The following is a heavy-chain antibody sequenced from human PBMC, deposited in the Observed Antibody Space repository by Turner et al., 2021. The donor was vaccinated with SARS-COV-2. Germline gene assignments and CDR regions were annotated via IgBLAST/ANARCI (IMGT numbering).Heavy chain of an antibody. CDR3: ARLHNSSWYFDY. Sequence: EVQLLESGGGLVQAGASLRLSCAASGFTFSSYWMSWVGQAPGKGLEWGANIRQDGSEKSYVDSVKGRLTISRDNAKNSMYLQMNSLRAEDTGVYYCARLHNSSWYFDYWGQGTLVTVSS. D-gene: IGHD6-13*01. CDR1: GFTFSSYW. J-gene: IGHJ4*02. V-gene: IGHV3-7*03. CDR2: IRQDGSEK.